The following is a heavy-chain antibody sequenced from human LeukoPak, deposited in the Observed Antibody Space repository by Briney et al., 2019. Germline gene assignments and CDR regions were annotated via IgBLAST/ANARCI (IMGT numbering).Heavy chain of an antibody. CDR1: GGSISSSSYY. CDR2: IYYSGST. D-gene: IGHD3-22*01. Sequence: SETLSLTCTVSGGSISSSSYYWGWIRQPPGKGLEWIGSIYYSGSTYYNPSLKSRVTMSVDTSKNQFSLKLSSVTAADTAVYYCASRNYYDSSGYSRVDYWGQGTLVTVSS. CDR3: ASRNYYDSSGYSRVDY. J-gene: IGHJ4*02. V-gene: IGHV4-39*01.